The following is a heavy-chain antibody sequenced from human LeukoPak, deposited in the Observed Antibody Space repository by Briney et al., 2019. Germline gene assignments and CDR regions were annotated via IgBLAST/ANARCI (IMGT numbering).Heavy chain of an antibody. CDR1: GYTFTSYA. V-gene: IGHV1-3*01. J-gene: IGHJ4*02. CDR2: INAGNGNT. CDR3: ARVAAVAGTLDY. Sequence: ASVKVSCKASGYTFTSYAMHWVRQAPGQRLEWMGWINAGNGNTKYSQKFQGRVTITRDTSASTAYMELSSLRPEDTAVYYCARVAAVAGTLDYWGQGTLVTVSS. D-gene: IGHD6-19*01.